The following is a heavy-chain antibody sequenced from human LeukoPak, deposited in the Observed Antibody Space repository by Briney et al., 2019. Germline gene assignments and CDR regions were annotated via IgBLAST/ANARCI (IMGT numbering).Heavy chain of an antibody. CDR1: GFTFSSYG. Sequence: GGSLRLSCAASGFTFSSYGMHWVRQAPGKGLEWVAFIRYDGSNKYHADSVKGRFTISRDNSKNTLYLQMNSLRAEDTAVYYCAKDGYKLYYFDYWGQGTLVTVSS. J-gene: IGHJ4*02. CDR3: AKDGYKLYYFDY. D-gene: IGHD5-24*01. V-gene: IGHV3-30*02. CDR2: IRYDGSNK.